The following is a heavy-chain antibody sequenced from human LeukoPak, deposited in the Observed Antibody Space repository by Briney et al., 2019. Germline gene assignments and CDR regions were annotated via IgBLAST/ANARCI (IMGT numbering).Heavy chain of an antibody. D-gene: IGHD1-26*01. CDR2: IRSKAYGGTT. V-gene: IGHV3-49*03. CDR1: GFTFGDYA. J-gene: IGHJ3*02. Sequence: GGSLRLSCTASGFTFGDYAMSWFRQAPGKGLEWVGFIRSKAYGGTTEYAASVKGRFTISRDDSKSIAYLQMNSLKTEDTAVYYCTRDPLYSGSLGDALDIWGQGTMVTVSS. CDR3: TRDPLYSGSLGDALDI.